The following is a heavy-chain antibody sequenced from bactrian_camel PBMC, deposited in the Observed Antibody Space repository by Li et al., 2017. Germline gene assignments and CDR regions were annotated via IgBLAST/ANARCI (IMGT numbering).Heavy chain of an antibody. CDR1: GHSISRYY. V-gene: IGHV3S57*01. J-gene: IGHJ6*01. D-gene: IGHD1*01. CDR3: AVSHWAGRCYPAAGY. CDR2: IDTGGAT. Sequence: QLVESGGGSVQVGGSLRLPCVASGHSISRYYMGWFRQGPGKEREGVAFIDTGGATNYAYSAAGRFTISRDNANNALYLQMNSLKPEDTAVYYCAVSHWAGRCYPAAGYWGQGTQVTVS.